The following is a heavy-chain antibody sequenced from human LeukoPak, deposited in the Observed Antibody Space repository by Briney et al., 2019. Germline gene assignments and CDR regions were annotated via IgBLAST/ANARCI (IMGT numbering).Heavy chain of an antibody. CDR3: ARGGYSYGYYFDY. D-gene: IGHD5-18*01. CDR1: GGSVSSGSYS. V-gene: IGHV4-30-2*01. CDR2: IYHSGST. J-gene: IGHJ4*02. Sequence: SETLSLTCTVSGGSVSSGSYSWSWIRQPPGKGLEWIGYIYHSGSTYYNPSLKSRVTISVDRSKNQFSLKLSSVTAADTAVYYCARGGYSYGYYFDYWGQGTLVTVSS.